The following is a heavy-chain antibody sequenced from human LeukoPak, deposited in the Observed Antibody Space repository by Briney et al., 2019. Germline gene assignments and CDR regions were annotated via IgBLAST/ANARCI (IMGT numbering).Heavy chain of an antibody. CDR3: ARGAVVVTAGGAFDI. D-gene: IGHD2-21*02. CDR2: MNPNSGNT. Sequence: GASVQVSCKASGYTFTSYDINWVRQATGQGLEWMGWMNPNSGNTGYAQKFQGRVTITADKSTSTAYMELSSLRSEDTAVYYCARGAVVVTAGGAFDIWGQGTKVTVSS. CDR1: GYTFTSYD. J-gene: IGHJ3*02. V-gene: IGHV1-8*01.